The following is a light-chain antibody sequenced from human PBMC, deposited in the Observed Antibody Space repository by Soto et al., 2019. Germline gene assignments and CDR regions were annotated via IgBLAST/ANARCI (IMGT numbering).Light chain of an antibody. Sequence: QLTQSPSSLSAFVGDRVTITCRASQDISSYLAWYQQNPGKAPKLLIYGASTLEGGVPFRFSGSGSGTDFTLTISSLQPEDFATYYCQQLNTYPITFGQGTRLEIK. CDR3: QQLNTYPIT. CDR1: QDISSY. J-gene: IGKJ5*01. V-gene: IGKV1-9*01. CDR2: GAS.